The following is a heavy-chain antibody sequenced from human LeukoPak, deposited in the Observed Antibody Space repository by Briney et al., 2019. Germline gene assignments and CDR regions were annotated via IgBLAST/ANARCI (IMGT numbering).Heavy chain of an antibody. V-gene: IGHV3-30*02. J-gene: IGHJ3*02. CDR3: ANVAPASTSDAFDM. D-gene: IGHD2-2*01. CDR2: VRSDGTEK. CDR1: GFTFSNYG. Sequence: GGALRLSCAASGFTFSNYGMHWVRQAPGKGLEWVSFVRSDGTEKYYADTVRGRFTISRDNSKNTLYLQMNRLRAEDTAVYYCANVAPASTSDAFDMWGRGTLVTVSS.